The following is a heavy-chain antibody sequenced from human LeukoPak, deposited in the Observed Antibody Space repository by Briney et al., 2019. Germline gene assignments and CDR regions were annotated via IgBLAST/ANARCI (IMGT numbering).Heavy chain of an antibody. V-gene: IGHV3-43*02. CDR2: ISGDSGST. CDR1: GFTFDDYA. CDR3: AKDAYSSGWYYFDS. D-gene: IGHD6-19*01. Sequence: PGGSLRLSCAASGFTFDDYAMHWVRHAPGKGLEWVSLISGDSGSTYYADSVKGRFTISRDNSKNSLYLQMNSLRTEDTALYYCAKDAYSSGWYYFDSWGQGTLVTVSS. J-gene: IGHJ4*02.